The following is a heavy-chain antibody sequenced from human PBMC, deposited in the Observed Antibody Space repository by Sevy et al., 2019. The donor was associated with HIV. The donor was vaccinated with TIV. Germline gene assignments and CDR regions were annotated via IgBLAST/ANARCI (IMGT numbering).Heavy chain of an antibody. J-gene: IGHJ4*02. CDR2: ISFDGSDK. D-gene: IGHD6-19*01. V-gene: IGHV3-30*03. CDR3: ARDAGYSTVWYPGY. CDR1: GFSFSTHA. Sequence: GGSLRLSCAASGFSFSTHAMHWVRQAPGKGLEWVAVISFDGSDKYYTDSVKGRFTISREDSKNTLLLQVSSLGAEETAVYYCARDAGYSTVWYPGYWGQGTLVTVSS.